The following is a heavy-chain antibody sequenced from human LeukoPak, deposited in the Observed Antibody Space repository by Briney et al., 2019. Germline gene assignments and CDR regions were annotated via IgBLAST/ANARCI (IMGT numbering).Heavy chain of an antibody. Sequence: KSSETLSLTCAVYGGSFSGYYWSWIRQPPGKGLEWIGEINHSGSTNYNPSLKSRVTISVDTSKNQFSLKLSSVTAADTAGYYCARRVGWAILTGSGFDYWGQGTLVTVSS. V-gene: IGHV4-34*01. CDR1: GGSFSGYY. J-gene: IGHJ4*02. CDR2: INHSGST. D-gene: IGHD3-9*01. CDR3: ARRVGWAILTGSGFDY.